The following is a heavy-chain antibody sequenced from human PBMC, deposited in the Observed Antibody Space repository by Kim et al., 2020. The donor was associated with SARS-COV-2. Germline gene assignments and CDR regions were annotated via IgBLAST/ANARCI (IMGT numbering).Heavy chain of an antibody. CDR2: TYDIRSA. J-gene: IGHJ4*02. CDR3: AHSSGTYYKGTLDS. D-gene: IGHD3-10*01. CDR1: GGSINTVGNY. V-gene: IGHV4-31*03. Sequence: SETLSLSCIVSGGSINTVGNYWSWIRQLPGKGLEWIGYTYDIRSASHSPSLMSRATISVDTSRNHFSLKLSSVTAADTAVYYCAHSSGTYYKGTLDSWGQGTLGTVSS.